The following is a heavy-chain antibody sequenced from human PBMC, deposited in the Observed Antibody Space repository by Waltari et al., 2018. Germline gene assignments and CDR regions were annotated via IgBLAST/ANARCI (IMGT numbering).Heavy chain of an antibody. CDR3: ARDDTSGHHDFDY. D-gene: IGHD3-22*01. Sequence: EVQLVESGGGLVQPGGSLRLSCAASGFTFSAYWMSWVRQAPGKGLEWGAKIKQDGSGTDSMGSVRGRFTISRDNAKNALYLQMNSLRDEDTAVYYCARDDTSGHHDFDYWGQGTLVTVSS. V-gene: IGHV3-7*01. CDR1: GFTFSAYW. J-gene: IGHJ4*02. CDR2: IKQDGSGT.